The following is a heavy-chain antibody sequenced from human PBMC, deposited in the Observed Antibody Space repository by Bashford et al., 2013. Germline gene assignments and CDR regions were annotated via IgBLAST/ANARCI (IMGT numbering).Heavy chain of an antibody. CDR2: IHYSGST. J-gene: IGHJ5*02. CDR1: GGSVSSYY. V-gene: IGHV4-59*08. D-gene: IGHD6-19*01. CDR3: ARHFXRSGWVNWLDP. Sequence: SETLSLTCTVSGGSVSSYYWSWIRQPPGKGLEWIGYIHYSGSTNYNPSLKSRVTISVDTSKNQFSLKLTSVTAADTAVYYCARHFXRSGWVNWLDPVGPGNPGHRLL.